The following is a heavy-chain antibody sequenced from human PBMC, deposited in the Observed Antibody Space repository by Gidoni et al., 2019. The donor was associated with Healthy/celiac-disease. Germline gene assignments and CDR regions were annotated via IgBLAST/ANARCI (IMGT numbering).Heavy chain of an antibody. CDR1: GFTFRSYA. Sequence: EVQLLESGGGLVQPGGSLRLSCAASGFTFRSYAMRWVRQAPGKGLEWVSAISGSGGSTYYADSVKGRFTISRDNSKNTLYLQMNSLRAEDTAVYYCAKGTIAAARLTVFDYWGQGTLVTVSS. D-gene: IGHD6-6*01. J-gene: IGHJ4*02. CDR2: ISGSGGST. CDR3: AKGTIAAARLTVFDY. V-gene: IGHV3-23*01.